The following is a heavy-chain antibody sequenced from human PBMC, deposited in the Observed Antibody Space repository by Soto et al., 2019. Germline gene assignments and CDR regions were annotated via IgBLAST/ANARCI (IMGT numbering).Heavy chain of an antibody. CDR2: IYHSGST. Sequence: SQPLPLTCTVSGGSITNDNYCWARIRQPPGKGLEWIGSIYHSGSTYYNPSLKSRVTISVDRSKNQFSLKLSSVTAADTAVYYCARTPDIWGQGTMVTVSS. V-gene: IGHV4-30-2*01. J-gene: IGHJ3*02. CDR1: GGSITNDNYC. CDR3: ARTPDI.